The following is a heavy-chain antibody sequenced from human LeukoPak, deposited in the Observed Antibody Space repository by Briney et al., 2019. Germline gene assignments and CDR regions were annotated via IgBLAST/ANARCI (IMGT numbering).Heavy chain of an antibody. Sequence: GGSLRLSCAASGFTFSSYWMSWVRQAPGKGLEWGANIKQDGSEKYYVDSVKGRFTISRDNAKNSLYLQMNSLRAEDTAVYYCARDPAYYYDSSGYLDYWGQGTLVTVSS. CDR3: ARDPAYYYDSSGYLDY. CDR1: GFTFSSYW. D-gene: IGHD3-22*01. V-gene: IGHV3-7*01. J-gene: IGHJ4*02. CDR2: IKQDGSEK.